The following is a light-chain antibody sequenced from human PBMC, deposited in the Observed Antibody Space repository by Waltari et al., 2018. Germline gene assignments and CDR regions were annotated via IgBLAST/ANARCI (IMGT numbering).Light chain of an antibody. CDR3: QQFQSHLRT. CDR2: WAS. Sequence: DIVMTQSPESLAVSLGESATITCKSSQSVLHSSNNQNYFAWDQQKQGQPPKLFIYWASTRKAGVPHRFIGSGSGTDFTLTISNLQAEDVAVYYCQQFQSHLRTFGQGTKVEIK. V-gene: IGKV4-1*01. J-gene: IGKJ1*01. CDR1: QSVLHSSNNQNY.